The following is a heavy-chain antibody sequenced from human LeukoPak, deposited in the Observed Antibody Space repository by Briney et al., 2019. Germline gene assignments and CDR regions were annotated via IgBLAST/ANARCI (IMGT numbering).Heavy chain of an antibody. CDR2: IYYSGST. D-gene: IGHD7-27*01. J-gene: IGHJ4*02. CDR1: GGSISSYY. CDR3: ARGRRPNWGTPPMPDY. Sequence: SETLSLTCTVSGGSISSYYWSWIRQPPGKGLEWIGYIYYSGSTNYNPSLKSRVTISVDTSKNQFSLKLSSVTAADTAVYYCARGRRPNWGTPPMPDYWGQGTLVTVSS. V-gene: IGHV4-59*12.